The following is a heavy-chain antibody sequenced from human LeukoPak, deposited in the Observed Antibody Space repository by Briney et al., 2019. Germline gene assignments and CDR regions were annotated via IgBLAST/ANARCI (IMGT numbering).Heavy chain of an antibody. J-gene: IGHJ4*02. CDR3: ARHGFAIDC. CDR2: IYYSGST. CDR1: GGSISSSSYY. D-gene: IGHD3-16*01. Sequence: SETKSLTCTVSGGSISSSSYYWGWIRQPPGKGLEWIGSIYYSGSTYYNPSLKSRVTISVDTSKNQFSLKLSSVTAADTAVYYCARHGFAIDCWGQGTLVTVSS. V-gene: IGHV4-39*01.